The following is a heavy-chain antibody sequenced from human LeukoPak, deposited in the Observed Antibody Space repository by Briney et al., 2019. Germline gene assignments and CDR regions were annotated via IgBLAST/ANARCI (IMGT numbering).Heavy chain of an antibody. CDR2: IYTGGGR. Sequence: GGSLRLSCAASGFTFSSYAMNWVRQAPGKELEWVSVIYTGGGRYYADSVRGRFTISRDNAKNSLYLQMNSLRVEDTAVYYCAREAPAYCGGDCYSSYYYYYMDVWGKGTTVTISS. CDR1: GFTFSSYA. CDR3: AREAPAYCGGDCYSSYYYYYMDV. D-gene: IGHD2-21*02. J-gene: IGHJ6*03. V-gene: IGHV3-66*01.